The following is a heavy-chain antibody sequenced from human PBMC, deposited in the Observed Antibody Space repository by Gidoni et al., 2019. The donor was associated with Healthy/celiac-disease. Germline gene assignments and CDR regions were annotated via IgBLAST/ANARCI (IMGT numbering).Heavy chain of an antibody. V-gene: IGHV3-64D*06. CDR3: VKDKYDSSGYYYPYYFDS. Sequence: EVQLVESGGGLVQPGGSLRVSCSASGFTFSSYAMHWVRQAPGKGLEYVSAISSNGGSTYYADSVKGRFTISRDNSKNTLSLQMSSLRAEDTAVYYCVKDKYDSSGYYYPYYFDSWGQGTLVTVS. D-gene: IGHD3-22*01. CDR1: GFTFSSYA. CDR2: ISSNGGST. J-gene: IGHJ4*02.